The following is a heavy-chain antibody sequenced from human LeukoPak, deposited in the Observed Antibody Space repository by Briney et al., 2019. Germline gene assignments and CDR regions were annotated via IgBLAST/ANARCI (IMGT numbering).Heavy chain of an antibody. CDR3: TRDGQYYGMDV. CDR1: GSIFNSYT. J-gene: IGHJ6*02. CDR2: IRSSSSSI. Sequence: GGSLRLSCAASGSIFNSYTMNWVRQAPGKGLEWVSAIRSSSSSIYYADSVKGRFTISRDNAKTSVYLQMNSLRAEDTAVYYCTRDGQYYGMDVWGQGTTVTVSS. V-gene: IGHV3-21*01.